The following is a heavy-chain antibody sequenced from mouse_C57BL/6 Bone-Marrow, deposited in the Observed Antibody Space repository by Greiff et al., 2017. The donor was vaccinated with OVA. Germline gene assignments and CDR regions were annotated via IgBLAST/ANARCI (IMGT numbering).Heavy chain of an antibody. D-gene: IGHD3-3*01. CDR3: TEGDGDYFDY. Sequence: EVKLMESGGGLVQPGGSMKLSCVASGFTFSNYWMNWVRQSPEKGLEWVAQIRLKSDNYATHYAESVKGRFTISRDDSKSSVYLQMNNLRAEDTGIYYCTEGDGDYFDYWGQGTTLTVSS. CDR1: GFTFSNYW. J-gene: IGHJ2*01. V-gene: IGHV6-3*01. CDR2: IRLKSDNYAT.